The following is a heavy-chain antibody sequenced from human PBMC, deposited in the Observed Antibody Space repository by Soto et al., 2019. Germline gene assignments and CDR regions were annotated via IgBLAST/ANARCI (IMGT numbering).Heavy chain of an antibody. J-gene: IGHJ4*02. V-gene: IGHV4-4*02. CDR2: IYRSGTA. CDR1: GGSISDNNW. CDR3: ARHIGVPGTRGFDY. Sequence: QVQLQESGPGLVRPSGTLSLTCAVSGGSISDNNWWSWFRQPPGKGLEWIGGIYRSGTANYNPSLTSRVTISMDKSKTQISLHLYSVTAADSAVYYCARHIGVPGTRGFDYWGQGTLVTVSS. D-gene: IGHD2-21*01.